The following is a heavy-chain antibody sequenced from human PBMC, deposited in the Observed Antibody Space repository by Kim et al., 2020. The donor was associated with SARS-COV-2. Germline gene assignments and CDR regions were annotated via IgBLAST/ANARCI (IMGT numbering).Heavy chain of an antibody. CDR2: ISYDGSNK. CDR3: AKPGSWDVGNPWDY. CDR1: GFTFSSYG. J-gene: IGHJ4*02. Sequence: GGSLRLSCAASGFTFSSYGMHWVRQAPGKGLEWVAVISYDGSNKYYADSVKGRFTISRDNSKNTLYLQMNSLRAEDTAVYYCAKPGSWDVGNPWDYWGQG. V-gene: IGHV3-30*18. D-gene: IGHD1-26*01.